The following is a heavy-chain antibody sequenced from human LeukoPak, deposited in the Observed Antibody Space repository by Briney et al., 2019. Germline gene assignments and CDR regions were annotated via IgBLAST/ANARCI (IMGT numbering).Heavy chain of an antibody. CDR1: GFSFNYAW. V-gene: IGHV3-15*05. CDR3: ARGFSSSPNNFDY. D-gene: IGHD6-13*01. Sequence: GGSLRLSCAASGFSFNYAWMSWVRQASGKGLEWVGRIRSKTDGGTTDYAAPVKGRFTISRDDSKNTLYLQMNSLRAEDTAVYYCARGFSSSPNNFDYWGQGTLVTVSS. CDR2: IRSKTDGGTT. J-gene: IGHJ4*02.